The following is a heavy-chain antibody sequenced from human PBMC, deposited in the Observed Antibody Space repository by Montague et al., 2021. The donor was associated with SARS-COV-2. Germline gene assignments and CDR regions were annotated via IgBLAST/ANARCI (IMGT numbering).Heavy chain of an antibody. V-gene: IGHV4-34*01. CDR1: GGSFSTYS. J-gene: IGHJ6*03. Sequence: SETLSLTCAVHGGSFSTYSWNWIRQPPGKGLEWIGEIHHGGSTNYNPSLKSRVTISADTSKNQFSLKLTSVAAADTAVYYCARLGDGVVPSPILGVGPYYSYDYVDVWGKGTTATVSS. D-gene: IGHD3-10*01. CDR2: IHHGGST. CDR3: ARLGDGVVPSPILGVGPYYSYDYVDV.